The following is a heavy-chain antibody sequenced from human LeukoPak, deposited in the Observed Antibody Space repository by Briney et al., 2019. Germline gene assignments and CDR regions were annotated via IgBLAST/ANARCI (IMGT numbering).Heavy chain of an antibody. D-gene: IGHD3-16*01. V-gene: IGHV1-24*01. J-gene: IGHJ4*02. CDR2: FDPEDGET. CDR3: ATDLGELTTDY. CDR1: GYTFTSYA. Sequence: ASVKVSCQASGYTFTSYAMNWVRQAPGKGLEWMGGFDPEDGETIYAQKFQGRVTMTEDTSTDTAYMELSSLRSEDTAVYYCATDLGELTTDYWGQGTLVTVSS.